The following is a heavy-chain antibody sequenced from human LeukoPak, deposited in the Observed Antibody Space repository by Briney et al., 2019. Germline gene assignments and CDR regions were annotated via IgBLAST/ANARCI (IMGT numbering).Heavy chain of an antibody. J-gene: IGHJ4*02. Sequence: GMSLRLSCGASGFTFRDHYMTWIRQAPGKGLEWVSSISGSGSDKFYSNSVKGRISVSRDNVKNSLYLELTTLRAEDTAVYYCANSPSYSSGWFLNWGQGVLVTVSS. D-gene: IGHD6-19*01. CDR1: GFTFRDHY. CDR2: ISGSGSDK. CDR3: ANSPSYSSGWFLN. V-gene: IGHV3-11*04.